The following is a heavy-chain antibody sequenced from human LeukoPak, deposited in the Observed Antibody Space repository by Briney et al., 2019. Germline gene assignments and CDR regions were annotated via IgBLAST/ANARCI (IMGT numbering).Heavy chain of an antibody. CDR2: IYYSGST. Sequence: PSETLSLTCTVSGGSISSSKSNWGWIRQPPGKGLEWIASIYYSGSTYYNPSLKSRVTISVDTSKNQFSLKLTSVTAADTAVYYCARAVGTDGYNLWVYWGQGTLVTVSS. V-gene: IGHV4-39*07. J-gene: IGHJ4*02. CDR1: GGSISSSKSN. D-gene: IGHD5-24*01. CDR3: ARAVGTDGYNLWVY.